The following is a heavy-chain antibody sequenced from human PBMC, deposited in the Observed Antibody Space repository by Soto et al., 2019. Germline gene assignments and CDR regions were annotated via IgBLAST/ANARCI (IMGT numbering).Heavy chain of an antibody. D-gene: IGHD3-22*01. J-gene: IGHJ3*02. CDR2: IYYSGST. Sequence: PSETLSLTCTVSGGSIISYYWSWIRQPPGKGLEWIGYIYYSGSTNYNPSLKSRVTISVDTSKNQFSLKLSSVTAADTAVYYCARDRKTYYYDSSGYSNAFDIWGQGTMV. V-gene: IGHV4-59*01. CDR1: GGSIISYY. CDR3: ARDRKTYYYDSSGYSNAFDI.